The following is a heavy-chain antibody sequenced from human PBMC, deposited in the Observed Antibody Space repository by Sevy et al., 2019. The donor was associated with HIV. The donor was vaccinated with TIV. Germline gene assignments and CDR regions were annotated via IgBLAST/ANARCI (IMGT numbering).Heavy chain of an antibody. CDR2: ISYDGSDK. Sequence: GGSLRLSCAASGFAFSNYYAMHWVRQAPGKGLEWVALISYDGSDKYYADSVKGRFTISRDNFKNTLVLQMNSLTTEDTAVYYWARPRANYVDHYFFYAMDVWGQGTTVTVSS. V-gene: IGHV3-30-3*01. CDR3: ARPRANYVDHYFFYAMDV. D-gene: IGHD4-17*01. CDR1: GFAFSNYYA. J-gene: IGHJ6*02.